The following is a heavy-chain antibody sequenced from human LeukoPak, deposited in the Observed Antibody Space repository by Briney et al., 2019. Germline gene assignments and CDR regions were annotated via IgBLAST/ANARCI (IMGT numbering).Heavy chain of an antibody. Sequence: GSLRLSCAASGFIFSNYAMTWVRQAPGKGLEWIGEINHSGSINYNPSLKSRVTMSVDTSKNQFSLKLTSMTAADTALYYCARGRVVGDYVIDSWGRGTLVTVSS. V-gene: IGHV4-34*01. D-gene: IGHD4-17*01. J-gene: IGHJ4*02. CDR3: ARGRVVGDYVIDS. CDR1: GFIFSNYA. CDR2: INHSGSI.